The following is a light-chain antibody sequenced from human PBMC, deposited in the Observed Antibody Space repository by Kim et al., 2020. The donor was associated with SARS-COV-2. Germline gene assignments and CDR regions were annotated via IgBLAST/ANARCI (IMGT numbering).Light chain of an antibody. CDR2: RTS. J-gene: IGKJ1*01. V-gene: IGKV1-39*01. CDR3: QQSYNFPRT. Sequence: ASVGDRVTITCRACQSVSGWLNWYQQKPGKAPHLLIYRTSTLQTGVPPRFSGSASGTDFTLTINTLQPEDFATYYCQQSYNFPRTFGQGTKVDIK. CDR1: QSVSGW.